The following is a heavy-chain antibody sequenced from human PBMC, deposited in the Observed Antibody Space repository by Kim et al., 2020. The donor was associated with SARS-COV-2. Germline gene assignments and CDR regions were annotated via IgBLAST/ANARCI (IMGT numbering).Heavy chain of an antibody. CDR2: ISGSGGST. Sequence: GGSLRLSCAASGFTFSSYAMSWVRQAPGKGLEWVPAISGSGGSTYYADSVKGRFTISRDNSKNTLYLQMNSLRAEYTAVYYFAKDSFPPWLTMGDGHWGQGTLVTVSS. CDR1: GFTFSSYA. J-gene: IGHJ4*02. CDR3: AKDSFPPWLTMGDGH. D-gene: IGHD3-16*01. V-gene: IGHV3-23*01.